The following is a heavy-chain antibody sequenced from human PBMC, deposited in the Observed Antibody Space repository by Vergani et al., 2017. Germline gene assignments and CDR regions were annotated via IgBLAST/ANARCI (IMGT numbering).Heavy chain of an antibody. CDR1: GFTFSTYA. Sequence: EVQLLESGGSLKQPGGSVRLSCAASGFTFSTYAMHWVRQAPGKRLEWVSAITGGGGSTYYADSFKGRFIISRDNSRDTLYLQMNSLRPEETATYYCVKDAVSYENFFDSWGQGTLVTVSS. D-gene: IGHD1-26*01. CDR2: ITGGGGST. J-gene: IGHJ4*02. V-gene: IGHV3-23*01. CDR3: VKDAVSYENFFDS.